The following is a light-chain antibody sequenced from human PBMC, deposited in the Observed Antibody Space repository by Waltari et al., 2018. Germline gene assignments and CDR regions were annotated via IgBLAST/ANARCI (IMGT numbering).Light chain of an antibody. Sequence: DVVLNQSPLSLPVSPGEPASLSSWSRQRLLHSSGYNYLDWYLQHPGQSPQLLIYLGSSRAAGVPDRFTGSGSGTDFTLRITRVEAEDVGLYYCMQALHSITFGQGTRLEIK. CDR2: LGS. CDR1: QRLLHSSGYNY. J-gene: IGKJ5*01. V-gene: IGKV2-28*01. CDR3: MQALHSIT.